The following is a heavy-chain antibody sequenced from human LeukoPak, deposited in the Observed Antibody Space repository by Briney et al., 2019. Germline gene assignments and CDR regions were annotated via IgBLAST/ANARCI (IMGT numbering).Heavy chain of an antibody. Sequence: SETLSLTCTVSGGSISSYYWGWIRQPPGKGLEWIGSIYNSGSTYYNPSLKSRVTISVDTSKNQFSLKLSSVTAADTAVYYCARRIADAFDIWGQGTMVTVSS. V-gene: IGHV4-39*07. CDR3: ARRIADAFDI. J-gene: IGHJ3*02. CDR1: GGSISSYY. CDR2: IYNSGST. D-gene: IGHD6-13*01.